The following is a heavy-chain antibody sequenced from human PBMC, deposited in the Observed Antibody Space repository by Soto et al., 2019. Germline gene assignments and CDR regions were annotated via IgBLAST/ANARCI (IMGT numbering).Heavy chain of an antibody. Sequence: LRLSCAVSGFTFISYAMSWVRQDPGKGLEWVSAISGSGDSTYYAASVKGRFTISRDNSKNTLYLQMNSLRAEDAAVYYCARGLYAYNEVGIGYWGQGTLVTSPQ. J-gene: IGHJ4*02. V-gene: IGHV3-23*01. D-gene: IGHD2-2*01. CDR1: GFTFISYA. CDR2: ISGSGDST. CDR3: ARGLYAYNEVGIGY.